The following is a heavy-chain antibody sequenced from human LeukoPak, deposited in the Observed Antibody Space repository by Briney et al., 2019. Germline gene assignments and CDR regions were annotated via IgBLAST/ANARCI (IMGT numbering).Heavy chain of an antibody. Sequence: GGSLRLSCAASGFTVSSNYMSWVRQAPGKGLEWVSVIYSGGSTYYADSVKGRFTISRDNSKNTLHLQMDSLRAEDTAVYYCARVSGIAVAGYFDYWGQGTLVTVSS. CDR1: GFTVSSNY. V-gene: IGHV3-53*01. J-gene: IGHJ4*02. CDR2: IYSGGST. D-gene: IGHD6-19*01. CDR3: ARVSGIAVAGYFDY.